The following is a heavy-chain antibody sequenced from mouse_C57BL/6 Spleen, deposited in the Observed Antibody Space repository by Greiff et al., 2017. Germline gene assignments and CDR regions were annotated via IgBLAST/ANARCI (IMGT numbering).Heavy chain of an antibody. D-gene: IGHD3-2*02. CDR2: FDPSDSYT. Sequence: QFQLQQPGAELVRPGTSVKLSCKASGYTFTSYWMHWVKQRPGQGLEWIGVFDPSDSYTNYNQKFKGKATLTVETSSSTAYMHLSSLTSDDSAVYYCARGLRLQTFAYWGQGTLVTVSA. J-gene: IGHJ3*01. V-gene: IGHV1-59*01. CDR3: ARGLRLQTFAY. CDR1: GYTFTSYW.